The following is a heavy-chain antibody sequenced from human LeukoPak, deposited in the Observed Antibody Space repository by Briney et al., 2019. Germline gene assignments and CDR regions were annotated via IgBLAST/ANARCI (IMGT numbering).Heavy chain of an antibody. V-gene: IGHV1-18*01. CDR2: ISGYNRNT. CDR1: GYTFTTSG. J-gene: IGHJ2*01. D-gene: IGHD3-10*01. CDR3: ARDGTYYIGSGSPWYLDL. Sequence: ASVKVSWKASGYTFTTSGISWVRQAPGQGLEWMGWISGYNRNTNYAQKFQGRVTMTTDTSTSTVYMELSRLRSDDTAVYYCARDGTYYIGSGSPWYLDLWGRGTPVTVSS.